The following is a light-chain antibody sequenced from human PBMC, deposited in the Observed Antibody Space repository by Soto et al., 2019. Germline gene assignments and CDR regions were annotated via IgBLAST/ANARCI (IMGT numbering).Light chain of an antibody. Sequence: QSALTQPHSVSGSPGQSVTISCTGTNSDVGRYNFVSWYQQLPGKAPKLLISAVSQRPSGVPDRFSGSKSGNTASLTISGLQADDEADYFCYSYTASDIWVFGGGTKLTV. CDR2: AVS. CDR1: NSDVGRYNF. V-gene: IGLV2-11*01. J-gene: IGLJ3*02. CDR3: YSYTASDIWV.